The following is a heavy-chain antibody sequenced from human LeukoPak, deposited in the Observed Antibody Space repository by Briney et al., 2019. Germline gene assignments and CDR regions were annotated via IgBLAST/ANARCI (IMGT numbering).Heavy chain of an antibody. CDR2: INHSGST. V-gene: IGHV4-34*01. CDR3: ARDNQPPLGGYSH. D-gene: IGHD5-18*01. CDR1: GGSFSGYY. Sequence: SETLSLTCAVYGGSFSGYYWSWIRQPPGKGLEWIGEINHSGSTNYNPSLKSRVTISVETSKNQFSLKLSSVTAADTAVYYCARDNQPPLGGYSHWGQGTLVTVSS. J-gene: IGHJ4*02.